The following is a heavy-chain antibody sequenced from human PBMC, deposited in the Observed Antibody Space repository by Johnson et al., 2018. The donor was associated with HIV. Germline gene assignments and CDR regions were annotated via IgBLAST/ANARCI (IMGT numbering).Heavy chain of an antibody. CDR2: IYSGGST. D-gene: IGHD2-2*01. CDR3: AREGGAAAPDAFDF. Sequence: VQLVESGGGLVQPGGSLRLSCAASRFSFSSYWMHWVRQAPGKGLEWVSVIYSGGSTYYADSVQVRFTISRDNAKNSLYLQMNSLRAEDTAVYYCAREGGAAAPDAFDFWGPGTMVTVSS. V-gene: IGHV3-66*01. CDR1: RFSFSSYW. J-gene: IGHJ3*01.